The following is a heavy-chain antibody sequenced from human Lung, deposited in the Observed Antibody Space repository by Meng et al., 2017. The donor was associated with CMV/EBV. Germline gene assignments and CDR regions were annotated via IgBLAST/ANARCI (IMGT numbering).Heavy chain of an antibody. J-gene: IGHJ4*02. D-gene: IGHD3-3*01. V-gene: IGHV3-74*01. Sequence: GEXXTIPFVASGFTFSNYWMHWVRQAPGKGLVWVSRINSDGSSTNYADPVKGRFTISRDNAKNTLYLQMNSLRVEDTAMYYCAIYDFWCPLSGYWGKGTXVTVSS. CDR3: AIYDFWCPLSGY. CDR1: GFTFSNYW. CDR2: INSDGSST.